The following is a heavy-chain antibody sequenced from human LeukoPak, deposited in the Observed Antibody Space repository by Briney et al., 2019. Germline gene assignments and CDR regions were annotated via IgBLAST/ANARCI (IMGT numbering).Heavy chain of an antibody. CDR3: AKGLDYYGSGSYDQ. CDR2: VGAGGRTT. V-gene: IGHV3-23*01. CDR1: GFTFSTYA. Sequence: PGGSLRLSCAASGFTFSTYAMTWVRQAPGKGLEWVSTVGAGGRTTYYADSVRGRFTIPRDNSKNTLYLQMNTLRAEDTALYYCAKGLDYYGSGSYDQWGQGTLVTVSS. J-gene: IGHJ4*02. D-gene: IGHD3-10*01.